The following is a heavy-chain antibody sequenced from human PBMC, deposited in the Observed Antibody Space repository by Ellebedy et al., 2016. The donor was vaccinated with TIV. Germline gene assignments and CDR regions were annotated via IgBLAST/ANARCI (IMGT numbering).Heavy chain of an antibody. V-gene: IGHV3-15*01. Sequence: GESLKISXAASGFTFSNAWMSWVRQAPGKGLEWVGRIKSKTDGGTTDYAAPVKGRFTISRDDSKNTLYLQMNSLKTEDTAVYYCTTVVWSYGLYWGQGTLVTVSS. CDR3: TTVVWSYGLY. CDR2: IKSKTDGGTT. D-gene: IGHD1-26*01. CDR1: GFTFSNAW. J-gene: IGHJ4*02.